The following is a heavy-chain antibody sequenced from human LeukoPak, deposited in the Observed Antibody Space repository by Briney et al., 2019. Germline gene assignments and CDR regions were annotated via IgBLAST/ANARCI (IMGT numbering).Heavy chain of an antibody. CDR3: ARGRSYYVSYFDY. J-gene: IGHJ4*02. D-gene: IGHD1-26*01. CDR1: GFFVSSGYY. Sequence: SETLSLTCSVSGFFVSSGYYWGWIRQPPGKGLEWIGSIYHRGTTYYNPSLKSRVTISVDTSKNQFSLKLSSVTAADTAVYYCARGRSYYVSYFDYWGQGTLVTVSS. CDR2: IYHRGTT. V-gene: IGHV4-38-2*02.